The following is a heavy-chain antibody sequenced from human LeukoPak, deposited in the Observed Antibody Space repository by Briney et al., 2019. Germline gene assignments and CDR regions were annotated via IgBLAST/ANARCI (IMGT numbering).Heavy chain of an antibody. J-gene: IGHJ4*02. CDR3: AKDLGDYDSSAFDY. Sequence: GGSLRLSCAASGFTFSSYSMNWVRQAPGKGLEWVSSISSSSSYIYYADSVKGRFTISRDNAKNSLYLQMNSLRAEDTALYYCAKDLGDYDSSAFDYWGQGTLVTVSS. CDR2: ISSSSSYI. D-gene: IGHD3-22*01. V-gene: IGHV3-21*04. CDR1: GFTFSSYS.